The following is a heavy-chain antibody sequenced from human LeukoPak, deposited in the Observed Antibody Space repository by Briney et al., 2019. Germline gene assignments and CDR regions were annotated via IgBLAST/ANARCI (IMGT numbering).Heavy chain of an antibody. CDR3: VRGGPSTWS. CDR1: GFTFKLYW. Sequence: QSGGSLRLSCAASGFTFKLYWMHWVRHVPGKRPVWVSRINDDGSDTIYADSVRGRFTISRDDAKNTVYPQMNNLRAEDTAVYYCVRGGPSTWSWGQGTLVTVSS. V-gene: IGHV3-74*01. CDR2: INDDGSDT. J-gene: IGHJ5*02. D-gene: IGHD2-15*01.